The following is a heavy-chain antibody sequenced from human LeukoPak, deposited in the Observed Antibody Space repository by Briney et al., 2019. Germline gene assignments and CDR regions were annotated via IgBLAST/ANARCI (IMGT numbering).Heavy chain of an antibody. Sequence: SETLSLTCTVSGGSISNYYWGWIRQPPGEGLEWIGSIYYSGSTYYNSSLQSRVTISVHMSNNQFALKLSSVTAADTAVYYCARGLSLWFGELLGYWGQGTLVTVSS. CDR1: GGSISNYY. V-gene: IGHV4-39*06. J-gene: IGHJ4*02. D-gene: IGHD3-10*01. CDR2: IYYSGST. CDR3: ARGLSLWFGELLGY.